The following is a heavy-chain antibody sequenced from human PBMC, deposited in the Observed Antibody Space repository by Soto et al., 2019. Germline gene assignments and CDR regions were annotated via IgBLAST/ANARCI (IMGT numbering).Heavy chain of an antibody. CDR1: GFTFSSYA. Sequence: GGSLRLSCAASGFTFSSYAMSWVRQAPGKGLEWVSAISGSGGSTYYADSVKGRFTISRDNSKNTLYLQMNSLRAEDTAVYYCAKSLGELSGYYYFDYWGQGTLVTVSS. D-gene: IGHD3-16*02. CDR2: ISGSGGST. J-gene: IGHJ4*02. V-gene: IGHV3-23*01. CDR3: AKSLGELSGYYYFDY.